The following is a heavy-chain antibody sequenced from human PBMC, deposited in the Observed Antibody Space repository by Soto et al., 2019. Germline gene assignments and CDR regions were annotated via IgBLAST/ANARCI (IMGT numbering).Heavy chain of an antibody. CDR2: ISSSNTYI. D-gene: IGHD3-10*01. Sequence: GGSLRLSCTGSGFNFVGYTVNFFRHSPGKWLEWVSSISSSNTYIFYADTVKGRFFLSRDNAKNSVYLQINRLRTEDTALYYCASAMTMGWSPQGYWGQGTPVTVSS. V-gene: IGHV3-21*04. CDR3: ASAMTMGWSPQGY. J-gene: IGHJ4*02. CDR1: GFNFVGYT.